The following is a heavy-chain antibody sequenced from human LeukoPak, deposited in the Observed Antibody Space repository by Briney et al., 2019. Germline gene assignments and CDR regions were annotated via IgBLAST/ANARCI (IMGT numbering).Heavy chain of an antibody. Sequence: PSGTLSLTCTVSGGSISSYYWSWIRQPPGKGLEWIGYIYYSGSTNYNPSLKSRVTISVDTSKNQFSLKLSSVTAADTAVYYCARSAPGDYWGQGTLVTVSS. D-gene: IGHD4/OR15-4a*01. CDR1: GGSISSYY. V-gene: IGHV4-59*01. CDR2: IYYSGST. J-gene: IGHJ4*02. CDR3: ARSAPGDY.